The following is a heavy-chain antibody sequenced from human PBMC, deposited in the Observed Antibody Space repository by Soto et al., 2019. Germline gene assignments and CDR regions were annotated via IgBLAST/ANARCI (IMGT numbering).Heavy chain of an antibody. CDR1: GLTFDDYA. Sequence: GGSLRLSCAASGLTFDDYAMRWVRQAPGKGLEWVSGISWNSGSIGYADSVKGRFTISRDNAKNSLYLQMNSLRAEDTALYYCAKSGPYQLPYYYYYYMDVWGKGTTVTVSS. CDR3: AKSGPYQLPYYYYYYMDV. V-gene: IGHV3-9*01. CDR2: ISWNSGSI. D-gene: IGHD2-2*01. J-gene: IGHJ6*03.